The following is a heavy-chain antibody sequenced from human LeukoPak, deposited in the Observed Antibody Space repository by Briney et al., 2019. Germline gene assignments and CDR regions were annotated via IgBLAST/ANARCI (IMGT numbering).Heavy chain of an antibody. D-gene: IGHD3-10*01. CDR3: ARVAPHAGPGGSYYYYMDV. CDR1: GFTFSSYE. V-gene: IGHV3-48*03. CDR2: ISSSGSTI. J-gene: IGHJ6*03. Sequence: GGSLRLSCAASGFTFSSYEMNWVRQAPGKGLEWVSYISSSGSTIYYADSVKGRFTISRDNAKSSLYLQMNSLRAEDTAVYYCARVAPHAGPGGSYYYYMDVWGKGTTVTVSS.